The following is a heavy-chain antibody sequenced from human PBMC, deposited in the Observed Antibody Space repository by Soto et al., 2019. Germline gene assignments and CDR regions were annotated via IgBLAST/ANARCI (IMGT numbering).Heavy chain of an antibody. CDR1: GLPFGDNW. Sequence: EVQLVESGGGLVQPGRSLRLSCAASGLPFGDNWMHWVRQAPGKGLVWVSRISKDGSDTTYADSVRGRFTVARDNANNALYLPIKSLRAEVTAGYYCARDSYSAATHWGHGNLVTVSS. D-gene: IGHD4-4*01. CDR3: ARDSYSAATH. J-gene: IGHJ4*01. V-gene: IGHV3-74*01. CDR2: ISKDGSDT.